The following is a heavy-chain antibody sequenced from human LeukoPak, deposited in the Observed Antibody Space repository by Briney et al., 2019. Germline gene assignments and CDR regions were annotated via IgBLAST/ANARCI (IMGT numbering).Heavy chain of an antibody. CDR2: ISSSGNT. CDR3: VKGRMSEDGLDF. J-gene: IGHJ4*02. D-gene: IGHD5-24*01. V-gene: IGHV3-23*01. Sequence: GGSLRLSCEASGFTFGRSTMTWVRQTPGKGLEWFSSISSSGNTYYADSVKGRFTISRDNSKNLVNLQMNSLRAEDTAIYYCVKGRMSEDGLDFWGQGSLVTVSS. CDR1: GFTFGRST.